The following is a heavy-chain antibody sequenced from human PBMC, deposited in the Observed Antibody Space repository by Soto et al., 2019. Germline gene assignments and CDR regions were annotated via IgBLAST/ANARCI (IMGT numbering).Heavy chain of an antibody. V-gene: IGHV3-7*03. Sequence: EVQLVQSGGGLVQPGGSPRLSCVASGITFIGYWMGWVRQAPGRGLEWVATIRKDGGQMYYADSVKGRFTISRDRAKNSLYLQMNSLTVDDTAIYYCSATGGYWGQGILVTVSS. CDR2: IRKDGGQM. CDR3: SATGGY. CDR1: GITFIGYW. J-gene: IGHJ4*02. D-gene: IGHD2-8*02.